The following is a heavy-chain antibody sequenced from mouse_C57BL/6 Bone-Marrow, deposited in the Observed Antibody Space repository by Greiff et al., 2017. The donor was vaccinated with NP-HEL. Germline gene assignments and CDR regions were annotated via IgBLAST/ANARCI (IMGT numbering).Heavy chain of an antibody. CDR1: GYTFTDYY. CDR2: IYPGSGNT. Sequence: VKLVESGAELVRPGASVKLSCKASGYTFTDYYINWVKQRPGQGLEWIARIYPGSGNTYYNEKFKGKATLTAEKSSSTAYMQLSSLTSEDSAVLFCAREVFRNFVFAYRGQGALVTV. V-gene: IGHV1-76*01. J-gene: IGHJ3*01. CDR3: AREVFRNFVFAY.